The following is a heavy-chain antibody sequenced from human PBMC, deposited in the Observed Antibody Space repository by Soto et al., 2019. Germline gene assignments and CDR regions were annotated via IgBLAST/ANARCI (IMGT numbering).Heavy chain of an antibody. CDR3: ARDRLVPYGYGMDV. CDR1: GFTLRSYG. D-gene: IGHD2-2*01. Sequence: GGAPRISRGGSGFTLRSYGIHLGRQAPGKGLEWVALIWFDGSKKYYVDSVKGRFAVSRDNSKNTLYLQMNSLRVEDTAVYYCARDRLVPYGYGMDVWGQGTTVTVSS. J-gene: IGHJ6*02. CDR2: IWFDGSKK. V-gene: IGHV3-33*01.